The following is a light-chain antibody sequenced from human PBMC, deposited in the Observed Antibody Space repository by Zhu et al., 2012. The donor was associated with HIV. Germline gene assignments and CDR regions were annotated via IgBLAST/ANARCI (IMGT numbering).Light chain of an antibody. CDR1: QGIRND. J-gene: IGKJ4*01. CDR2: AAS. CDR3: QHLTLYPT. Sequence: AIQMTQSPSSLSASVGDRVTITCRASQGIRNDLGWYQQKPGKAPNLLIFAASSLQSGVPSRFSGSGSGTDFTLTISSLQPEDFATYFCQHLTLYPTFGGGPRWTSN. V-gene: IGKV1-6*01.